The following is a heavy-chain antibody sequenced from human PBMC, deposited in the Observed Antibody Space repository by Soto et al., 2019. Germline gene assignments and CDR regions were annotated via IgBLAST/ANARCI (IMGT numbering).Heavy chain of an antibody. CDR3: AKGSEEGSF. J-gene: IGHJ4*02. CDR2: ISYDGSNK. CDR1: GFTFSSYA. V-gene: IGHV3-30*18. Sequence: GGSLRLSCAASGFTFSSYAMHWVRQAPGKGLEWVAVISYDGSNKYYADSVKGRSTISRDNSKNTLYLQMSSLRAEDTAVYYCAKGSEEGSFWGQGALVTVSS.